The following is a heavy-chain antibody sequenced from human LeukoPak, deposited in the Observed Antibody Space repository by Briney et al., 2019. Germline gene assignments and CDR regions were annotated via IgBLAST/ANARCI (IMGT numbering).Heavy chain of an antibody. Sequence: SETLSLTCTVSGGSITSYYWSWIRQPPGKGLEWIGYIYYSGSTNFNPSLKSRVTISVGLSKNKFSLKLSSVTAADTAVYYCARDVKGGPLDYWGQGALVTVSS. V-gene: IGHV4-59*01. CDR2: IYYSGST. CDR1: GGSITSYY. J-gene: IGHJ4*02. CDR3: ARDVKGGPLDY. D-gene: IGHD3-16*01.